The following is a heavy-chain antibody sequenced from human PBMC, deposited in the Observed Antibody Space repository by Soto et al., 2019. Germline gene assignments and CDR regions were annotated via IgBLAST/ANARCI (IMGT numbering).Heavy chain of an antibody. Sequence: QVLLQESGPGLVKPSGTMALRCDVSGGSINHENWWTWVRQPPGKGLEWIGEVFHSGSSNLNPSLKSRVTLSVDKSTNQFSLRLTSVTAADTAVYFWARVGFGESIPNFDSWGQGTLVTVSS. CDR1: GGSINHENW. CDR3: ARVGFGESIPNFDS. D-gene: IGHD3-3*01. J-gene: IGHJ4*02. CDR2: VFHSGSS. V-gene: IGHV4-4*02.